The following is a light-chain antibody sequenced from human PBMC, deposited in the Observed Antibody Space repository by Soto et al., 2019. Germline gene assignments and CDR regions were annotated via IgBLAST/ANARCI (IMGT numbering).Light chain of an antibody. CDR1: SSNIGSNF. Sequence: QSVLTQPPSASGTPGQRVTISCSGSSSNIGSNFVYWYQHLPGTAPKLLIYTNNQRPSGVPDRFSGSKSGTSASLAISGLRSEDVADYYCVSWDCSLSGHVFGTGTKLTVL. CDR3: VSWDCSLSGHV. CDR2: TNN. V-gene: IGLV1-47*02. J-gene: IGLJ1*01.